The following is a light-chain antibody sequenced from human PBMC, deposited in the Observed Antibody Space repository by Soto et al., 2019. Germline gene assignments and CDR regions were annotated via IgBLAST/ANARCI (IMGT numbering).Light chain of an antibody. CDR1: QDISNS. CDR2: AAS. V-gene: IGKV1-27*01. CDR3: QKYNSDPWT. J-gene: IGKJ1*01. Sequence: DIQMTQSPSSLSASVGDRVTITCRASQDISNSLAWYQQKPGKVPKLLIYAASTLQSGVPSRFSGSGSGTAFTLTISSLQSEDVATYYCQKYNSDPWTFGQGTKAEIK.